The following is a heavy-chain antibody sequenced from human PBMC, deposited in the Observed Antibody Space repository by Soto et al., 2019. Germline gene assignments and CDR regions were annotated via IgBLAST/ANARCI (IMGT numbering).Heavy chain of an antibody. D-gene: IGHD3-10*01. Sequence: LKISCKGSGYSFTSYWIGWVRQMPGKGLEWMEIIYPGDSDTRYSPSFQGQVTISADKSISTAYLQWSSLKASDTAMYYCARRSGSTPPHYYYYGMDVWGQGTTVTVSS. CDR1: GYSFTSYW. CDR3: ARRSGSTPPHYYYYGMDV. CDR2: IYPGDSDT. J-gene: IGHJ6*02. V-gene: IGHV5-51*01.